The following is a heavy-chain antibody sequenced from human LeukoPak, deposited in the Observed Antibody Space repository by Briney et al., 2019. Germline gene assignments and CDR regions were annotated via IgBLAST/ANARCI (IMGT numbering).Heavy chain of an antibody. CDR3: ARKLWLTNWFDP. D-gene: IGHD5-18*01. J-gene: IGHJ5*02. V-gene: IGHV1-69*13. CDR2: IIPIFGTA. Sequence: SVKVSCKASGGTFSSYAISWVRQAPGQGLEWMGGIIPIFGTANYAQKFQGRVTITADESTSTAYMELSSLRSEDTAVYYCARKLWLTNWFDPWGQGTLVTVSS. CDR1: GGTFSSYA.